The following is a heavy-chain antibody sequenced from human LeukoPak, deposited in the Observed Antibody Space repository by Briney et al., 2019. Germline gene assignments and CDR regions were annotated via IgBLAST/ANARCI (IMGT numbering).Heavy chain of an antibody. CDR2: ISSSSSYI. J-gene: IGHJ4*02. CDR1: GFTFSSYS. Sequence: GGSLRLSCAASGFTFSSYSMNWVHQAPGKGLEWVSSISSSSSYIHYADAVKGRFTISRDNAKNSLYLQMNSLRAEDTAVYYCARKGAGTSASHFDYWGQGTLVTVSS. CDR3: ARKGAGTSASHFDY. V-gene: IGHV3-21*01. D-gene: IGHD6-19*01.